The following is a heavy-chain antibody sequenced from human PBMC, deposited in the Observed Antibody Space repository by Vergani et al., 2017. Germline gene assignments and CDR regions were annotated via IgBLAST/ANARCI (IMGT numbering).Heavy chain of an antibody. D-gene: IGHD1-26*01. J-gene: IGHJ4*02. Sequence: EVQLVESGGGLVQPGGSLRLSCAASGFTFSSYDMHWVRQATGKGLEWVSAIGTAGDTYYPGSVKGRFTISRENAKNSLYLQMNSLRAEDTALYYCAKLSGVGATLRSATDFDYWGQGTLVTVSS. CDR2: IGTAGDT. CDR1: GFTFSSYD. V-gene: IGHV3-13*01. CDR3: AKLSGVGATLRSATDFDY.